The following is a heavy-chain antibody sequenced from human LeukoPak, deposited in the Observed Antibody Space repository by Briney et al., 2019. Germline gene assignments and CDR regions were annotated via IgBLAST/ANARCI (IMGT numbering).Heavy chain of an antibody. D-gene: IGHD2-15*01. V-gene: IGHV3-23*01. CDR1: GFTFSSYG. CDR3: AKGVGYCSGGSCQQFDY. CDR2: ISGSGVGT. Sequence: GGSLRLSCAASGFTFSSYGMSWVRQAPGKGLEWVSAISGSGVGTYYADSVKGRFTISRDNSKNTLYLQMNTLRAENTAVYYCAKGVGYCSGGSCQQFDYWGQGTLVTVSS. J-gene: IGHJ4*02.